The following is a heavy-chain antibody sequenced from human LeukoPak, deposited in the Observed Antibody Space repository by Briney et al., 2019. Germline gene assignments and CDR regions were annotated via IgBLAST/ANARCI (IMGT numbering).Heavy chain of an antibody. Sequence: GGSLRLSCAASGFTVSSYAMHWVRQAPGKGLEWVAVISYDGSNKYYADSVKGRFTISRDNSKNTLYLQMNSLRAEDTAVYYCATLSGSADYWGQGTLVTVSS. J-gene: IGHJ4*02. V-gene: IGHV3-30-3*01. CDR3: ATLSGSADY. CDR2: ISYDGSNK. D-gene: IGHD3-22*01. CDR1: GFTVSSYA.